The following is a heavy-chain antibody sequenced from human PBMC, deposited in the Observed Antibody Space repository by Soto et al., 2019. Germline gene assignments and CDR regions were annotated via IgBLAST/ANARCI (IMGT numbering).Heavy chain of an antibody. V-gene: IGHV4-39*01. Sequence: SETLSLTCSASGGSITSSSHFWGWVRQPPGKGLEWIGTIYFTGNTYYTPSLKSRLTMSIDTSKNEFSLRLNSVTAADTAVYYCARSLYASSWYAGLWGQGTPVTVSS. D-gene: IGHD6-13*01. J-gene: IGHJ4*02. CDR3: ARSLYASSWYAGL. CDR1: GGSITSSSHF. CDR2: IYFTGNT.